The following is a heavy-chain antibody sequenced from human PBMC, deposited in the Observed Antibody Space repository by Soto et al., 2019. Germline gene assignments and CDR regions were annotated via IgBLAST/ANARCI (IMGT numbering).Heavy chain of an antibody. CDR3: ARDQGVEAAGITWFDP. J-gene: IGHJ5*02. V-gene: IGHV4-4*07. Sequence: XETLSLPCTVSGASMNSYHWSWIRQPAGKGLEWIGHIHSSGSTNYNPSLKSRVTMSVDTSKNQFSLRLMSLTAADTAVYYCARDQGVEAAGITWFDPWGQGSLVTVSS. D-gene: IGHD6-13*01. CDR1: GASMNSYH. CDR2: IHSSGST.